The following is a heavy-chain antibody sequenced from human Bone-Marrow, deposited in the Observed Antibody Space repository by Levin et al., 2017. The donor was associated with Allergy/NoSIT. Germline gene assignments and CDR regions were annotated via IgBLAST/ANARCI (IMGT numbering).Heavy chain of an antibody. CDR2: IKRKVDGETI. J-gene: IGHJ4*02. Sequence: GGSLRLSCAASGFTFSNAWLNWVRQAPGKGLEWVGRIKRKVDGETIDYAAPVKGRFTISRDDSTDTLYLQMNSLKTEDTAVYFCTTDNRVEHGLGGLTYWGQGALVTVSS. D-gene: IGHD2-15*01. CDR3: TTDNRVEHGLGGLTY. V-gene: IGHV3-15*07. CDR1: GFTFSNAW.